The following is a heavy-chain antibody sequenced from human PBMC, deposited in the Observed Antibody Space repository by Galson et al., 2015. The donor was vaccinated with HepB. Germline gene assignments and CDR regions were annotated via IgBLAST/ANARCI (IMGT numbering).Heavy chain of an antibody. CDR3: ASSYAKTDNY. J-gene: IGHJ4*02. CDR1: GFSFSNYY. V-gene: IGHV3-11*04. D-gene: IGHD2-2*01. CDR2: ISSAGTTI. Sequence: SPRLSCAASGFSFSNYYMHWVRQAPGKGLEWISSISSAGTTIYYADSVKGRFTILRDNAKNSLFLQMNSLRDEDTALYYCASSYAKTDNYWGQGTLVTVSS.